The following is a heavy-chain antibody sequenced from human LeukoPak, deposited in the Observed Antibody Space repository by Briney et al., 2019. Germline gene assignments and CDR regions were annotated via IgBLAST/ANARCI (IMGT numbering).Heavy chain of an antibody. CDR2: IYTSGST. CDR3: ARGCSSTSCWLRMDV. D-gene: IGHD2-2*01. Sequence: SETLSLTCTVSGGSITNYYWSWIRQPAGKGLEWIGRIYTSGSTSYNPSLKSRVTMSVDTSKNQFSLKLSSVTAADTAVYYCARGCSSTSCWLRMDVWGQGTTVTVSS. CDR1: GGSITNYY. J-gene: IGHJ6*02. V-gene: IGHV4-4*07.